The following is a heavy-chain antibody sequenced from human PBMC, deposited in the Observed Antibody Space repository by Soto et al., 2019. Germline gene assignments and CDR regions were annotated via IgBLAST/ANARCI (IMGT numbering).Heavy chain of an antibody. V-gene: IGHV3-11*01. J-gene: IGHJ6*02. CDR1: GFIFSDYY. Sequence: QVQLVESGGGLVKPGGSLRLSCAASGFIFSDYYMTWIRQAPGKGLEWLSCSSNRDRSTYYADAVKDRFVVSKDNAKNLVYLQMNSLRAEDTAVYFCASAWKIEKFGVISMSKGLDVWGQGTTVTVSS. CDR3: ASAWKIEKFGVISMSKGLDV. D-gene: IGHD3-3*01. CDR2: SSNRDRST.